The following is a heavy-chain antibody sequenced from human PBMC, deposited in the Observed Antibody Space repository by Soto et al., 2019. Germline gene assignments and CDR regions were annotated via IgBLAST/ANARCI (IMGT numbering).Heavy chain of an antibody. J-gene: IGHJ4*02. CDR3: ASEPIYYNDGSGYYPLRY. V-gene: IGHV1-18*04. CDR1: GYTFTTYG. CDR2: ISAYNGNT. D-gene: IGHD3-22*01. Sequence: ASVKVSCKASGYTFTTYGFSWVRQAPGQGLECVGWISAYNGNTHYSQKFQGRVTMTTDTSTSTAYMELRSLTYGDTAVYYCASEPIYYNDGSGYYPLRYWGQGTIVTVYS.